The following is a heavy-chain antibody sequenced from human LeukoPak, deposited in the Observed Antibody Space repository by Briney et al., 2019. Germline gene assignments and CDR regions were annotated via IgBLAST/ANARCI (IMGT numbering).Heavy chain of an antibody. J-gene: IGHJ3*02. CDR1: GGSISSYY. V-gene: IGHV4-59*12. CDR3: TRERVGASSDAFDI. Sequence: SETLSLTCTVSGGSISSYYWSWIRQPPGKGLEWIGYIYYSGSTNYNPSLKSRVTMSVDTSKNQFSLKLSSVTAADTAVYYCTRERVGASSDAFDIWGQGTMVTVSS. CDR2: IYYSGST. D-gene: IGHD1-26*01.